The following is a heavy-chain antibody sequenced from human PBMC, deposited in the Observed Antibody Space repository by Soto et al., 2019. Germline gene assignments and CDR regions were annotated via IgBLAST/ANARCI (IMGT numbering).Heavy chain of an antibody. J-gene: IGHJ4*02. Sequence: PGGSLRLSCAASGFTFSSYAMHWVRQAPGRGLEWVAVISYDGSNKYYADSVKGRFTISRDNSKNTLYLQMNSLRAEDTAVYYFARGWGELLLTPPDYPGQGTPVPGSS. CDR3: ARGWGELLLTPPDY. CDR1: GFTFSSYA. CDR2: ISYDGSNK. V-gene: IGHV3-30-3*01. D-gene: IGHD3-16*01.